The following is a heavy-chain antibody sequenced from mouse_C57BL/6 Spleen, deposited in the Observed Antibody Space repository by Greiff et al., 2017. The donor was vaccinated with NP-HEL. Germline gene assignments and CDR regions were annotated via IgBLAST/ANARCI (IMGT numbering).Heavy chain of an antibody. J-gene: IGHJ1*03. V-gene: IGHV1-85*01. D-gene: IGHD1-1*02. Sequence: QVQLQQSGPELVKPGASVKLSCKASGYTFTSYDINWVKQRPGQGLEWIGWIYPRDGSPKYNEQFKGKAPLPVGTSSSTAYMELHSLTSEDSAVYFCARMVHWYFDVWGTGTTVTVSS. CDR3: ARMVHWYFDV. CDR2: IYPRDGSP. CDR1: GYTFTSYD.